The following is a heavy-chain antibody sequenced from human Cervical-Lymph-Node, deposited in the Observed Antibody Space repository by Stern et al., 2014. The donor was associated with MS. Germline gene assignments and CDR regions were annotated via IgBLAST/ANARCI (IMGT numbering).Heavy chain of an antibody. Sequence: VQLVESGGGLVKPGGSLRLSCATSGFIFSDYSMNWVRQAPGKGLEWISSISSNSSYIFYAESVKGRFSISRDNAKNSLFLHVHSLRAEDTAVYFCARRGGIHYFDYWGRGTLVTVSS. J-gene: IGHJ4*02. D-gene: IGHD1-14*01. CDR3: ARRGGIHYFDY. V-gene: IGHV3-21*01. CDR1: GFIFSDYS. CDR2: ISSNSSYI.